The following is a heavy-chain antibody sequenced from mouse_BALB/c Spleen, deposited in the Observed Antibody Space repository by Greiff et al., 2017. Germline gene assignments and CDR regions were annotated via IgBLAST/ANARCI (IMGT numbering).Heavy chain of an antibody. CDR3: ARDRGDYFDY. J-gene: IGHJ2*01. CDR1: GFTFSDYY. Sequence: EVHLVESGGGLVKPGGSLKLSCAASGFTFSDYYMYWVRQTPEKRLEWVATISDGGSYTYYPDSVKGRFTISRDNAKNNLYLQMSSLKSEDTAMYYCARDRGDYFDYWGQGTTLTVSS. V-gene: IGHV5-4*02. D-gene: IGHD3-1*01. CDR2: ISDGGSYT.